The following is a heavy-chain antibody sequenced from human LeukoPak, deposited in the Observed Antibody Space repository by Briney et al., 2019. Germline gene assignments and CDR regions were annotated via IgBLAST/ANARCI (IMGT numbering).Heavy chain of an antibody. D-gene: IGHD3-16*01. Sequence: SETLSLTCTVSGGSVNSYYWAWIRQPAAKGLEWIGRIATSGTTKYNPSLESRVSMSIDTSKNQLSLKLSSVTAADTAVYYRVAYSDSWFEHWGQGALVTVSS. V-gene: IGHV4-4*07. CDR2: IATSGTT. CDR3: VAYSDSWFEH. J-gene: IGHJ5*02. CDR1: GGSVNSYY.